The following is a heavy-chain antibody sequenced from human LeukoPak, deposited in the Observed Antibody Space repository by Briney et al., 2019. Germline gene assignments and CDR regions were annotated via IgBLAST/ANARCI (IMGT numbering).Heavy chain of an antibody. V-gene: IGHV3-66*01. CDR3: AGYGGRYPYYMDV. D-gene: IGHD1-26*01. Sequence: GGSLRLSCAASGFTFSSYSMNWVRQAPGKGLQWVSVMYTLGNTYYADSVKGRFTISRDNSKNTLYLQMNSLRAEDTAMYYCAGYGGRYPYYMDVWGKGTSVTISS. CDR2: MYTLGNT. CDR1: GFTFSSYS. J-gene: IGHJ6*03.